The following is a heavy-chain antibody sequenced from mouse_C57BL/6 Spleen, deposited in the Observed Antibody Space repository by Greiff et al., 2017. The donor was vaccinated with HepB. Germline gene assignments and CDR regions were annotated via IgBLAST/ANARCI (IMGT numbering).Heavy chain of an antibody. CDR1: GYTFTSYW. Sequence: VQLQESGAELVKPGASVKLSCKASGYTFTSYWMHWVKQRPGQGLEWIGMIHPNSGSTNYNEKFKSKATLTVDKSSSTAYMQLSSLTSEDSAVYYCARKALEYFDYWGQGTTLTVSS. J-gene: IGHJ2*01. V-gene: IGHV1-64*01. CDR2: IHPNSGST. CDR3: ARKALEYFDY. D-gene: IGHD3-2*02.